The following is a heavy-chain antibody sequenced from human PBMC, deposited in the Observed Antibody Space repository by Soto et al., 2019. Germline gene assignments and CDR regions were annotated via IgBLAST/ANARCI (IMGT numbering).Heavy chain of an antibody. J-gene: IGHJ4*02. Sequence: QVQLVQSGAEVKKPGASVKVSCKASGYTFTRSGISWGRQAPGQGLEWVGWISAYNGNTNKAEKLQGRVTMTTDTSTSTAYMELRSLRSDDTAEDYCARDAAAGLNDYWGQGTLVTVSS. CDR1: GYTFTRSG. CDR2: ISAYNGNT. D-gene: IGHD6-13*01. CDR3: ARDAAAGLNDY. V-gene: IGHV1-18*01.